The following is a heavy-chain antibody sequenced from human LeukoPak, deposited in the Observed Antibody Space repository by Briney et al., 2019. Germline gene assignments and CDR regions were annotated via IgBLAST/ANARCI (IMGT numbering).Heavy chain of an antibody. CDR2: INHSGST. J-gene: IGHJ4*02. Sequence: SETLSLTCAVYGGSFSSYYWNWIRQPPGKGLEWIGEINHSGSTNYNPSLKSRVTISVDTSKNQFSLKLSSVTAADTAVYYCARARAAAGLFDYWGQGTLVTVSS. CDR3: ARARAAAGLFDY. V-gene: IGHV4-34*01. D-gene: IGHD6-13*01. CDR1: GGSFSSYY.